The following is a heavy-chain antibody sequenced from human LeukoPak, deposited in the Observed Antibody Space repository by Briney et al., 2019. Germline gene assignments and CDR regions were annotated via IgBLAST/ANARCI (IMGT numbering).Heavy chain of an antibody. Sequence: GGSLRLSCAASGFTFSSYAMSWVRQAPGKGLEWVSAISASGGSTYYADSMKGRFTISRDNSKNTLYLQMNSLRAEDTAVYYCARGAAYYYGSGSDYYYYYMDVWGKGTTVTVSS. CDR3: ARGAAYYYGSGSDYYYYYMDV. CDR2: ISASGGST. D-gene: IGHD3-10*01. V-gene: IGHV3-23*01. J-gene: IGHJ6*03. CDR1: GFTFSSYA.